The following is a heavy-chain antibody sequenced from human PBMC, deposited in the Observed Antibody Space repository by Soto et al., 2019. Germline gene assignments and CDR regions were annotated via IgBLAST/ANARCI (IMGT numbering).Heavy chain of an antibody. Sequence: GGSLRLSCAASGFTFSTYGMHWVRQAPGKGLEWVAVISYDGSNKYYADSMKGRFTISRDNFKNTVYLQMDTLRAEDSAVYYCAKHRGGGYFYYYSGMDVWGQGTRVTVSS. CDR2: ISYDGSNK. CDR1: GFTFSTYG. V-gene: IGHV3-30*18. J-gene: IGHJ6*02. CDR3: AKHRGGGYFYYYSGMDV. D-gene: IGHD3-22*01.